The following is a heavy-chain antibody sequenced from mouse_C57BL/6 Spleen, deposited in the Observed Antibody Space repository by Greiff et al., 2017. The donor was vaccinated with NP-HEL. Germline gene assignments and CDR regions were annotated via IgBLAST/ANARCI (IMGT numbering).Heavy chain of an antibody. CDR1: GFTFKDYY. V-gene: IGHV14-1*01. CDR2: IDPEDGDT. J-gene: IGHJ1*03. CDR3: TTTAESEWYFGV. Sequence: VQLKQSGAELVRPGASVKLSCTASGFTFKDYYMPWVKQRPEQGLEWIGMIDPEDGDTDYAQKFQGQATMTGDTSSNTAYLQLSSLTSEDTAVYYCTTTAESEWYFGVWGTGTTVTVSS.